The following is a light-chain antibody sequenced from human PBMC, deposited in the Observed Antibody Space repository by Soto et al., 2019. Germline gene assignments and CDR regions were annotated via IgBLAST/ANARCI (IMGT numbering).Light chain of an antibody. CDR1: QSFDSN. CDR3: QQYNDWPSMYT. J-gene: IGKJ2*01. CDR2: GAS. Sequence: EIVMTQSPATLSVSPGERATLSCRASQSFDSNLAWYQQNPGQAPRLLIYGASTRATGVPARFSGSGSGTEFTLTISSLQSEDFAVYYCQQYNDWPSMYTFGQGTKLEMK. V-gene: IGKV3-15*01.